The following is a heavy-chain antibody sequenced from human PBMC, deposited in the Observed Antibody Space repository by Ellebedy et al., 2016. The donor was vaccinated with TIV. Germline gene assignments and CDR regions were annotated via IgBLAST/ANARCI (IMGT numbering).Heavy chain of an antibody. D-gene: IGHD5-18*01. CDR1: GFTFSPYA. Sequence: GESLKISCAASGFTFSPYAMAWVRQAPGKGLEWVSGIVGSGAQKYADSVKGRFTISRDNSKGMLHLQMNSLRPEDTAVYYCAKDRTSGDGYWVFDQWGQGTLVTVSS. CDR2: IVGSGA. CDR3: AKDRTSGDGYWVFDQ. J-gene: IGHJ4*02. V-gene: IGHV3-23*01.